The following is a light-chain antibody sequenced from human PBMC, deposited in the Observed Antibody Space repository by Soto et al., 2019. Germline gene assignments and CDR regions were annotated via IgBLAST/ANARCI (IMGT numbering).Light chain of an antibody. V-gene: IGKV1-6*01. CDR3: LQDYTYPWT. J-gene: IGKJ1*01. CDR1: QAIRND. CDR2: GAS. Sequence: AIQMTQSPSPLSASVGDRVTITCRASQAIRNDLGWYQQKPGKAPNLLIFGASNLQAGVPVRFSASGSGTNFTLTISNLQPEDFASYYCLQDYTYPWTFGQGTKVDI.